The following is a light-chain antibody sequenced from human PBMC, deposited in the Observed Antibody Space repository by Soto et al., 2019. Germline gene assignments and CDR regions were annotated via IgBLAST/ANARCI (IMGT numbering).Light chain of an antibody. J-gene: IGKJ5*01. CDR1: QGISSA. CDR2: DAS. Sequence: AIQLTQSPSSLSASAGDRVTITCRASQGISSALAWYQQKPGKAPKLLIYDASSLESGVPSRFSGSGSGTDFTLTISSLQPEDFATYYRQQFNNYPITFGQGTRLEIK. V-gene: IGKV1D-13*01. CDR3: QQFNNYPIT.